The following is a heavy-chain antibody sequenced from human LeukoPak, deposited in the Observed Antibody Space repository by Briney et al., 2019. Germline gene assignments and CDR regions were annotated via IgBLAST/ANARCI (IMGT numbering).Heavy chain of an antibody. D-gene: IGHD3-16*01. J-gene: IGHJ4*02. CDR3: ASGVRGYFDY. V-gene: IGHV3-20*04. Sequence: GGSLRLSCAASGFTFDDYGMSWVRQAPGKGLEWVSGINWNGGSTGYADSVKGRFTISRDNSKNTLYLQMNSLRAEDTAVYYCASGVRGYFDYWGQGTLVTVSS. CDR1: GFTFDDYG. CDR2: INWNGGST.